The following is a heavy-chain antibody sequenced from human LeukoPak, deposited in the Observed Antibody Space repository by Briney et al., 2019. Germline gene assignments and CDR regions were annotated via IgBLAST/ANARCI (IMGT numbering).Heavy chain of an antibody. Sequence: GGSLRLSCAASGFTFSSYSMNWVRQAPGKGLEWVSSISSSSSYIYYADSVKGRFTISRDNAKNSLYLQMNSLRAKDTAVYYCARQDCSSTSCYVGYWGQGTLVTVSS. CDR2: ISSSSSYI. V-gene: IGHV3-21*01. J-gene: IGHJ4*02. D-gene: IGHD2-2*01. CDR3: ARQDCSSTSCYVGY. CDR1: GFTFSSYS.